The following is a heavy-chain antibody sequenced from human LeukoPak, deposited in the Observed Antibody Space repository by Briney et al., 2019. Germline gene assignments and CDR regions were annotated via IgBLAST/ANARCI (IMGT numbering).Heavy chain of an antibody. Sequence: SETLSLTCTVSGYSIASGYYWGWLRQSPGGVLEWTGSLYHSGSTSYNPSLKSRVTMSADTAKNQFSLKVSSVTAADTAVYYCARDSSIVVVPAATGPSWFDPWGQGTLVTVSS. CDR2: LYHSGST. J-gene: IGHJ5*02. CDR1: GYSIASGYY. D-gene: IGHD2-2*01. CDR3: ARDSSIVVVPAATGPSWFDP. V-gene: IGHV4-38-2*02.